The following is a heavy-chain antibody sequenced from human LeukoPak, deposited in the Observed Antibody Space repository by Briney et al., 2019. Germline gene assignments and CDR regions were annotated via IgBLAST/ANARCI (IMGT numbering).Heavy chain of an antibody. J-gene: IGHJ4*02. CDR1: GGSISNYH. Sequence: PSETLSLTCTVSGGSISNYHWSWIRQPPGKGLGWIGYICYRGSTKYNPSLESRVTISVDMSKNQFSLKLNSVTAADTAVYYCARTKSGWYYSDYWGQGTLVSVSS. D-gene: IGHD6-19*01. CDR3: ARTKSGWYYSDY. CDR2: ICYRGST. V-gene: IGHV4-59*01.